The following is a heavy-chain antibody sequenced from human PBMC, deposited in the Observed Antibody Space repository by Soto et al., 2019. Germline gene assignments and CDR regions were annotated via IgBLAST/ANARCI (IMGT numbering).Heavy chain of an antibody. Sequence: EVQLVESGGGLVQPGGSLRLSCAASGFTFSSYWMSWVRQAPGKGLEWVANIKQDGSEKYYVDSVKGRFTISRDNAKNSLYPQMNSLRAEYTAVYYCARDRIGVVPAALYYHYYGMDVWGQGTTVTVSS. D-gene: IGHD2-2*01. CDR2: IKQDGSEK. CDR3: ARDRIGVVPAALYYHYYGMDV. CDR1: GFTFSSYW. J-gene: IGHJ6*02. V-gene: IGHV3-7*05.